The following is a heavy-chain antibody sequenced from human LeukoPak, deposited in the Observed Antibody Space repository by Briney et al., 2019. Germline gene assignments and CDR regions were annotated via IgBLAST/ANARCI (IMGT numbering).Heavy chain of an antibody. Sequence: PGRSLRLSCAASGFAFDDYAVHWVRQAPGKGLEWVSGISWNSGSIGYADSVKGRFTISRDNAKNSLYLQMNSLRAEDTALYYCAKDVLTATTFDSGMNVWGQGTTVTVSS. V-gene: IGHV3-9*01. D-gene: IGHD1-20*01. CDR1: GFAFDDYA. CDR3: AKDVLTATTFDSGMNV. CDR2: ISWNSGSI. J-gene: IGHJ6*02.